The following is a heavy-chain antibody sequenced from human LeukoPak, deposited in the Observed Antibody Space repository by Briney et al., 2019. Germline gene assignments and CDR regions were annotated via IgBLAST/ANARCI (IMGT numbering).Heavy chain of an antibody. Sequence: SETLSLTCTVSGFSISTGYYWGWIRQSPGKGLEWIGIIYHSGSTSYNPSLKSRVTISVDTSKNQFSLNLGSVTAADTAVYYCARRSVSWYFDLWGRGTLVTVSS. CDR1: GFSISTGYY. J-gene: IGHJ2*01. CDR2: IYHSGST. V-gene: IGHV4-38-2*02. CDR3: ARRSVSWYFDL.